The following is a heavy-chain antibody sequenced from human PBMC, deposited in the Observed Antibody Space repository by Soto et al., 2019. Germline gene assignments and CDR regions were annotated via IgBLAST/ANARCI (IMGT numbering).Heavy chain of an antibody. CDR1: GGSVSSGNYY. CDR2: IYYTGSS. Sequence: PSETLSLTCTVSGGSVSSGNYYWSWIRQPPGKGLEWIGFIYYTGSSSYNHSLKSRVTMSLDKSNNQFSLKLTSVTAADTAVYYCARERGSGWTFDYWGQGTLVTVSS. CDR3: ARERGSGWTFDY. J-gene: IGHJ4*02. V-gene: IGHV4-61*01. D-gene: IGHD6-19*01.